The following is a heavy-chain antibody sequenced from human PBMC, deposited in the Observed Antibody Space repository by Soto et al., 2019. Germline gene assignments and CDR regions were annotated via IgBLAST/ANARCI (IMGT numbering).Heavy chain of an antibody. CDR2: IYYSGST. Sequence: QLQLQESGPGLVKTSETLSLTCTVSGGSISSSMYYWGWIRQPPGKGLEWIGSIYYSGSTYYNPSLKSRVTISVDTSKNQFSLKLSSVTAADTAVYYCARQHAGGYSYGFYMDVWGKGTTVTVSS. D-gene: IGHD5-18*01. CDR3: ARQHAGGYSYGFYMDV. CDR1: GGSISSSMYY. V-gene: IGHV4-39*01. J-gene: IGHJ6*03.